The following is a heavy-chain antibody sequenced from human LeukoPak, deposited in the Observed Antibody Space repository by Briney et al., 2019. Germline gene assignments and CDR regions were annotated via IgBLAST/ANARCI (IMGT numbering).Heavy chain of an antibody. CDR1: GFTFSSYG. V-gene: IGHV3-30*02. Sequence: GGSLRLSCAASGFTFSSYGMHWVRQAPGKGLEWVAFIRYDGSNKYYADSVKGRFTISRDNSKNTLYLQMNSLRAEDTAVYYCANLRQQLVPWYFDYWGQGTLVTVSS. J-gene: IGHJ4*02. D-gene: IGHD6-13*01. CDR3: ANLRQQLVPWYFDY. CDR2: IRYDGSNK.